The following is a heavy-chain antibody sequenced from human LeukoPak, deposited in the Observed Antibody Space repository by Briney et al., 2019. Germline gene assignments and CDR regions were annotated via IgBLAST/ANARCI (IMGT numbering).Heavy chain of an antibody. CDR3: ARDTSFGSGSYTMDV. V-gene: IGHV3-30*04. Sequence: GGSLRLSCAASGFTFSSYAMHWVRQAPGKGLEWVAVISYDGSNKYYADSVKGRFTISRDNSKNTLYLQMNSLRAEDTAVYYCARDTSFGSGSYTMDVWGKGTTVTVSS. CDR2: ISYDGSNK. J-gene: IGHJ6*04. CDR1: GFTFSSYA. D-gene: IGHD3-10*01.